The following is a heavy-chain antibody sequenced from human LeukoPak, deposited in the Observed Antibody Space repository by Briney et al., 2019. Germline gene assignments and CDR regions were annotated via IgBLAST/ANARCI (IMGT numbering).Heavy chain of an antibody. CDR3: ASGGGLDV. V-gene: IGHV3-7*03. CDR1: GSTFSSYW. J-gene: IGHJ6*02. CDR2: INHNGNVN. Sequence: GGSLRLSCAASGSTFSSYWMNWARQAPGKGLEWVASINHNGNVNYYVDSVKGRFTISRDNAKNSLYLQMSNLRAEDTAVYFCASGGGLDVWGQGATVTVSS. D-gene: IGHD3-10*01.